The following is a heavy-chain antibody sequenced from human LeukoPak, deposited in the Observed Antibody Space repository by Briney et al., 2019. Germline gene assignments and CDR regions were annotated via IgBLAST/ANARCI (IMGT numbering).Heavy chain of an antibody. D-gene: IGHD3-22*01. Sequence: GGSLRLSCTASGLTFSDYYMNWIRQAPGKGLEWVSYISSSGTTIYYADSVKGRFTISRDNAKNSLYLQMNSLRAEDTAVYFCARWDSSGCLDYWGQGTLVTVSS. CDR3: ARWDSSGCLDY. V-gene: IGHV3-11*01. CDR2: ISSSGTTI. CDR1: GLTFSDYY. J-gene: IGHJ4*02.